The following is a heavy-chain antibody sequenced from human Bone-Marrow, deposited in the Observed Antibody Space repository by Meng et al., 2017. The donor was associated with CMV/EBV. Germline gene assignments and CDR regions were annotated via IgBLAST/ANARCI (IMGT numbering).Heavy chain of an antibody. CDR1: SISSGGYY. D-gene: IGHD3-22*01. CDR2: IYYSGST. Sequence: SISSGGYYWSWIRKHPGKGLEWIGYIYYSGSTYYNPTLKSRVTISVDTSKNQFSLKLSSVTAADTAVYYCARSQYYYDSSGYCFDYWGQGTLVTVSS. J-gene: IGHJ4*02. CDR3: ARSQYYYDSSGYCFDY. V-gene: IGHV4-31*02.